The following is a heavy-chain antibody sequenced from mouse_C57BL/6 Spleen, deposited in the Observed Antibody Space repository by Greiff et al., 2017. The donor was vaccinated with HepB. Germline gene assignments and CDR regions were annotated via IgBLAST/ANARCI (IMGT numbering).Heavy chain of an antibody. Sequence: VQLQQPGAELVKPGASVKLSCKASGYTFTSYWMQWVKQRPGQGLEWIGEIDPSDSYTNYNQKFKGKATLTVDTSSSTAYMQLSSLTSEDSAVYYCARVEGAMDYWGQGTSVTVSS. J-gene: IGHJ4*01. CDR1: GYTFTSYW. CDR2: IDPSDSYT. CDR3: ARVEGAMDY. V-gene: IGHV1-50*01.